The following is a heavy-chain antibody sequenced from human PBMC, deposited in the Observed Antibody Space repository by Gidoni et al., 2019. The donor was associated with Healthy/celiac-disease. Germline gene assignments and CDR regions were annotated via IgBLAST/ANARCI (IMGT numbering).Heavy chain of an antibody. D-gene: IGHD4-17*01. CDR1: GGSISSGDYY. Sequence: QVQLQESGPGLVKPSQTLSLTCTVSGGSISSGDYYWSWIRQPPGKGLEWIGYIYYSGSTYYNPSLKSRVTISVDTSKNQFSLKLSSVTAADTAVYYCATGIHTDAYGDWEPPTHWGQGTLVTVSS. V-gene: IGHV4-30-4*01. J-gene: IGHJ4*02. CDR3: ATGIHTDAYGDWEPPTH. CDR2: IYYSGST.